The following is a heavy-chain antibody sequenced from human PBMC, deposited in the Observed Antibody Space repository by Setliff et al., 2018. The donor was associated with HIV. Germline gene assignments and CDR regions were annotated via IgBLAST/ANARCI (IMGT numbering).Heavy chain of an antibody. D-gene: IGHD3-3*01. CDR2: ISFDGSHK. V-gene: IGHV3-30*18. CDR3: AKSRTIYGEVIIQWAYMDV. CDR1: GLTVSSNY. Sequence: PGGSLRLSCAASGLTVSSNYMSWARQAPGKGLEWVAVISFDGSHKYYADSLKGRFTISRDNSINTIYLQMNSLRTEDTAVYYCAKSRTIYGEVIIQWAYMDVWGQGTTVTVSS. J-gene: IGHJ6*02.